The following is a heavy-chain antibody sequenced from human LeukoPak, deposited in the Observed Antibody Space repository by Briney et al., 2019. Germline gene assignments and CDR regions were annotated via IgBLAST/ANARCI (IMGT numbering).Heavy chain of an antibody. CDR1: GGTFSSYA. CDR3: ARDQPVTIFGVVIIGAFDY. CDR2: IIPILGIA. V-gene: IGHV1-69*04. J-gene: IGHJ4*02. D-gene: IGHD3-3*01. Sequence: SVKVSCKASGGTFSSYAISWVRQAPGQGLEWMGRIIPILGIANYAQKFQGRVTITADKSTSTAYMELSSLRSEDTAVYYCARDQPVTIFGVVIIGAFDYWGQGTLVTVSS.